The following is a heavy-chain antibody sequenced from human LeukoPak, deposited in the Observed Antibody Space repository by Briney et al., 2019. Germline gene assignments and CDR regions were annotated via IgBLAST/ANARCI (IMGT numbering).Heavy chain of an antibody. CDR3: AINIVVVPAAMRGGDY. J-gene: IGHJ4*02. CDR2: ISGSGDST. V-gene: IGHV3-23*01. D-gene: IGHD2-2*01. CDR1: GFTFSSYA. Sequence: GGSLRLSCAASGFTFSSYAMSWVRQAPGKGLEWASAISGSGDSTYYADSVKGRFTISRDNSKNTLYLQMNSLRAEDTAVYYCAINIVVVPAAMRGGDYWGQGTLVTVSS.